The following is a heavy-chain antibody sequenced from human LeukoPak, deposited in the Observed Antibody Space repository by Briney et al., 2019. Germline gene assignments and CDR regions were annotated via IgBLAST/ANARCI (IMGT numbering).Heavy chain of an antibody. CDR2: IYYSGNT. D-gene: IGHD6-19*01. J-gene: IGHJ4*02. CDR3: ARVHSRGTLDF. V-gene: IGHV4-31*03. CDR1: GGSISSGGYY. Sequence: SETLSLTCTVSGGSISSGGYYWSWIRQHPGKGLEWIGYIYYSGNTYFNPSLKSRVIISVDTSKNQFSLNLSSVTAADTAVYYCARVHSRGTLDFWGQGTLVTASS.